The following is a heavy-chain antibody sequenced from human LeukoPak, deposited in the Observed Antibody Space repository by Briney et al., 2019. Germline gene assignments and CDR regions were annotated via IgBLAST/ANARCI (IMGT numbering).Heavy chain of an antibody. J-gene: IGHJ4*02. V-gene: IGHV3-7*01. CDR3: ARDLRGYYFDY. Sequence: PGGSLRLSCAASGFTFSNYWMSWVRQAPGKGLEWVAIIKQDGSEKYSVDSVKGRFIISRDNAKNSLFLQVNILRAEDTAVYYCARDLRGYYFDYWGQGTLVTVSS. D-gene: IGHD3-16*01. CDR2: IKQDGSEK. CDR1: GFTFSNYW.